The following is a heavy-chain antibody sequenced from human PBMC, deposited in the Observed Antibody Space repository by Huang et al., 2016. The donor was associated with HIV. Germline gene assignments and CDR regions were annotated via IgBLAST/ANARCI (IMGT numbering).Heavy chain of an antibody. CDR3: ARDSGYYRYFDY. CDR1: GYTFTDYQ. D-gene: IGHD3-22*01. Sequence: QVQLVQSGSELKKPGASVKVSCKVSGYTFTDYQISCVRQAPGQGLEGKGWINPNTGNPTYAQGFTGRFVFALDTCVSTAYLQISSLKAEDTAVYFCARDSGYYRYFDYWGQGTLVTVSS. CDR2: INPNTGNP. V-gene: IGHV7-4-1*02. J-gene: IGHJ4*02.